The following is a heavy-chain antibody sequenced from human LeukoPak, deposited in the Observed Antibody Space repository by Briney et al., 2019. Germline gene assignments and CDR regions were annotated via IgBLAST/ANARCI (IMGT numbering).Heavy chain of an antibody. D-gene: IGHD3-22*01. CDR1: VYTLTSYN. CDR2: INPSGGST. J-gene: IGHJ5*02. Sequence: GAPVKVSCKASVYTLTSYNVHWVRQSSGQGHELTGIINPSGGSTTYAQNFQGRITMTTDTYTSTAYMELSSLRSEDTAVDYCARLPDDYYDSSGYPWGQGTLVTVSS. CDR3: ARLPDDYYDSSGYP. V-gene: IGHV1-46*01.